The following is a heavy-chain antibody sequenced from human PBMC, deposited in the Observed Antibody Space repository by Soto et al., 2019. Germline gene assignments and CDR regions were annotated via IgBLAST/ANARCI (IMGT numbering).Heavy chain of an antibody. Sequence: QVQLQESGPGLVKPLQTLSLTCTVSGVSISSGDYYWSWIRQPPGKGLEWIGYIYYSGSTYSNPFHKIRVAISWDTPKNQYSLKLISVTAANTAVYYCADLEKITYEGVIGPNDAFDIWAQGTMVTVAS. D-gene: IGHD3-16*02. CDR2: IYYSGST. CDR1: GVSISSGDYY. V-gene: IGHV4-30-4*01. J-gene: IGHJ3*02. CDR3: ADLEKITYEGVIGPNDAFDI.